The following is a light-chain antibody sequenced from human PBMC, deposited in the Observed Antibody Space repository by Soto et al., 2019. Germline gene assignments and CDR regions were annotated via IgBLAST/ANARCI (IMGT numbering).Light chain of an antibody. CDR3: QQYYNYPFT. Sequence: AIRMTQSPSSFSASTGDRVTITCRASQGISSYLAWYQQKPGKAPKLLIYAASTLQSGVPSRFSGSGSGTDFTLTISCLQSEDFATYYCQQYYNYPFTFGPGTKVDIK. J-gene: IGKJ3*01. V-gene: IGKV1-8*01. CDR2: AAS. CDR1: QGISSY.